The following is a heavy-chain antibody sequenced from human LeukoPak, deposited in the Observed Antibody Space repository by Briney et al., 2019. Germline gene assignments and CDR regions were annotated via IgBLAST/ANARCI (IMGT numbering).Heavy chain of an antibody. Sequence: GGSLRLSCAASGFTFSSYGMHWVRQAPGKGLEWVAFIRYDGSNKYYADSVKGRFTISRDNSKNTLYLQMNSLRAEDTAVYYCAKDIVVVPAHPEYYFDYWGQGTLVTVSS. V-gene: IGHV3-30*02. CDR3: AKDIVVVPAHPEYYFDY. CDR1: GFTFSSYG. J-gene: IGHJ4*02. D-gene: IGHD2-2*01. CDR2: IRYDGSNK.